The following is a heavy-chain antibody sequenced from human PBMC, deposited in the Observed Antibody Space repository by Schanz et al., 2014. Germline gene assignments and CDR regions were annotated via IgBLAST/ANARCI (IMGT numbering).Heavy chain of an antibody. J-gene: IGHJ4*02. CDR1: GFTFSTYW. CDR3: ARDKGGYYPFDY. D-gene: IGHD3-3*01. CDR2: IKQDESER. V-gene: IGHV3-7*01. Sequence: VPLVESGGCVVQPGTSLRLSCAASGFTFSTYWMSWVRQAPGKGLEWVANIKQDESERSYVDSVKGRFTISRDNAKNSLYLQMNSLRAEDTAVYYCARDKGGYYPFDYWGQGTLVTVSS.